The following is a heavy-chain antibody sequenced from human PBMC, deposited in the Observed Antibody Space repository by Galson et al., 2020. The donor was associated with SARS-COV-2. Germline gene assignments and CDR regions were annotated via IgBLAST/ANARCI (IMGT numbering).Heavy chain of an antibody. J-gene: IGHJ4*02. Sequence: GESLQISCAASGLTFRSYAMHWVRQAPGKGLEWVAVISYDGSEKHYPDSVKGRFTISRDNSNYTLFLQLNNLRPEDTGVYYCVRDLGYRGDYWGQGTLVTVSS. CDR2: ISYDGSEK. D-gene: IGHD2-15*01. V-gene: IGHV3-30-3*01. CDR1: GLTFRSYA. CDR3: VRDLGYRGDY.